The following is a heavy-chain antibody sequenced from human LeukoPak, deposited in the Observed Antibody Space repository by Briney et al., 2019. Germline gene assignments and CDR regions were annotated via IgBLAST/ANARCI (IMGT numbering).Heavy chain of an antibody. Sequence: GGSLRLSCAASGFTFDDYAMHWVRQAPGKGLEWVAVIWYDGSNKYYADSVKGRFTISRDNSKNTLYLQMNSLRAEDTAVYYCARGGYYYDSSGGYDYWGQGTLVTVSS. CDR3: ARGGYYYDSSGGYDY. CDR1: GFTFDDYA. J-gene: IGHJ4*02. V-gene: IGHV3-33*08. CDR2: IWYDGSNK. D-gene: IGHD3-22*01.